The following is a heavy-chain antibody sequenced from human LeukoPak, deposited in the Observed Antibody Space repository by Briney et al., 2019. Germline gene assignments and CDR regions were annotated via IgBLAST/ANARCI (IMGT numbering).Heavy chain of an antibody. V-gene: IGHV3-30*18. J-gene: IGHJ4*02. D-gene: IGHD3-3*01. CDR1: GFTFSSYG. CDR2: ISYDGSNK. Sequence: GGSLRLSCAASGFTFSSYGMLWVRQAPGKGLEWVAVISYDGSNKYYADSVKGRFTISSDNSKNTLYLQMNSLRAEDTAVYYCAKDHQDYDFWSGYSHWGQGTLVTVSS. CDR3: AKDHQDYDFWSGYSH.